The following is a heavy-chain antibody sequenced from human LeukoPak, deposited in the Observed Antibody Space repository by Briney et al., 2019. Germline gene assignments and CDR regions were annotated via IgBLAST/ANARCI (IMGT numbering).Heavy chain of an antibody. CDR3: ARDLGQWLVKAYWYFDL. D-gene: IGHD6-19*01. CDR2: IYSGGST. J-gene: IGHJ2*01. Sequence: GGSLRLSCAASGFTVSSNYMSWVRQAPGKGLEWVSVIYSGGSTYYADSVKGRFTISRDNSKNTLYLQMNSLRAEDTAVYYCARDLGQWLVKAYWYFDLWGRGTLVTVSS. V-gene: IGHV3-53*01. CDR1: GFTVSSNY.